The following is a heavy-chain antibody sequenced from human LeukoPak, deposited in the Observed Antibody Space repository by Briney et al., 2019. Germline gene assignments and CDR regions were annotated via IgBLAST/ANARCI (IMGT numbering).Heavy chain of an antibody. D-gene: IGHD3-10*01. J-gene: IGHJ5*02. CDR3: ARVVSPRGWFDP. V-gene: IGHV1-18*01. CDR2: ISAYNGNT. CDR1: GYTFTSYG. Sequence: ASVKVTCTASGYTFTSYGFNWVRQAPAQGLEWMGWISAYNGNTNYAQKLQDRVTMTTDTSTSTAYMELRSLRSDDTAVYYSARVVSPRGWFDPWGQGTLVTVSS.